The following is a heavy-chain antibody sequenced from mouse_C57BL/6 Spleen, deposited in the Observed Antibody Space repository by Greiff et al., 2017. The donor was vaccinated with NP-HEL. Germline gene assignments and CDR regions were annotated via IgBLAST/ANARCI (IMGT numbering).Heavy chain of an antibody. CDR1: GFTFSSYA. J-gene: IGHJ4*01. CDR3: ARDPSMVREDYAMDY. V-gene: IGHV5-4*01. Sequence: EVMLVESGGGLVKPGGSLKLSCAASGFTFSSYAMSWVRQTPEKRLEWVATISDGGSYTYYPDNVKGRFTISRDNAKNNLYLQMSHLKSEDTAMYYCARDPSMVREDYAMDYWGQGTSVTVSS. D-gene: IGHD2-2*01. CDR2: ISDGGSYT.